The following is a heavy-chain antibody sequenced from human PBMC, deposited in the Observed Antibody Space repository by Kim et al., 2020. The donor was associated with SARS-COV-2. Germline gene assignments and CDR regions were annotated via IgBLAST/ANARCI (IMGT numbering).Heavy chain of an antibody. CDR2: IKQDGSEK. CDR1: GFTFSSYW. CDR3: ARDRVSYGYEDYYYYYGMDV. Sequence: GGSLRLSCAASGFTFSSYWMSWVRQAPGKGLEWVANIKQDGSEKYYVDSVKGRFTISRDNAKNSLYLQMNSLRAEDTAVYYCARDRVSYGYEDYYYYYGMDVWGQGTTVTVSS. V-gene: IGHV3-7*01. D-gene: IGHD5-18*01. J-gene: IGHJ6*02.